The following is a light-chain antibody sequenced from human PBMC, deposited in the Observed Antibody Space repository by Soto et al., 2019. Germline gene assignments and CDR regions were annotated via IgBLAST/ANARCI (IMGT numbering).Light chain of an antibody. Sequence: DIQMTQSPSSLSASVVDRVTITCLASQSISSYLNWYQQKPGKAPKLLIYAASSLQGGVPSRFSGSGSGTDFTLTISSLQPEDFATYYCQQSFSTLWTFGQGTKVDIK. CDR3: QQSFSTLWT. CDR1: QSISSY. V-gene: IGKV1-39*01. CDR2: AAS. J-gene: IGKJ1*01.